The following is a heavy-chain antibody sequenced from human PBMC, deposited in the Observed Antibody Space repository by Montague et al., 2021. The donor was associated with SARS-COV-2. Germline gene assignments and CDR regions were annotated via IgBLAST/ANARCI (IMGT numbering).Heavy chain of an antibody. CDR3: ARHLRVTTVTSHMYHYAMDV. V-gene: IGHV4-59*08. Sequence: SETLSLTCSVSGDSISNYSWSWIRQSPGKGLEWIRYIYYSGSTNYNPSLTSRVTISVDTSKNQVSLKLTPVTAADTAVYYCARHLRVTTVTSHMYHYAMDVWGQGTTVTVSS. CDR1: GDSISNYS. J-gene: IGHJ6*02. CDR2: IYYSGST. D-gene: IGHD4-11*01.